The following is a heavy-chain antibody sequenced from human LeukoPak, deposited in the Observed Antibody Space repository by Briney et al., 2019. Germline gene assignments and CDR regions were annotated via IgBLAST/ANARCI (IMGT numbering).Heavy chain of an antibody. CDR3: ARENNFGSGMDV. D-gene: IGHD3-10*01. V-gene: IGHV3-53*01. CDR2: IYSGGNT. J-gene: IGHJ6*02. CDR1: GFIVSSNS. Sequence: GGSLRLSCAASGFIVSSNSMTWVRRAPGEGLQWVSVIYSGGNTYYADAVKGRFTISRDNSENTLYLQMNSLSAEDTAVYYCARENNFGSGMDVWGQGTTVTVSS.